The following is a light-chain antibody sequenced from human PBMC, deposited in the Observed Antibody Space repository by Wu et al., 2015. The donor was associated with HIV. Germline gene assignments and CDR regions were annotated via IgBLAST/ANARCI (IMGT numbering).Light chain of an antibody. CDR1: QSISSW. Sequence: DIQMTQSPSTLSASVGDRVTITCRASQSISSWLAWYQQKPGKAPKLLIYAASSLQSGVPSRFSGSGSGTDFTLTISSLQPEDFATYYCQQSYSTPPYSFGQGTKLEIK. V-gene: IGKV1-39*01. CDR3: QQSYSTPPYS. CDR2: AAS. J-gene: IGKJ2*03.